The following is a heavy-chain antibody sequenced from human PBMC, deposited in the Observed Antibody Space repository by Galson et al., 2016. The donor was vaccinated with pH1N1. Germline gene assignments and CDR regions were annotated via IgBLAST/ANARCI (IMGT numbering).Heavy chain of an antibody. CDR2: LYPGGSA. Sequence: SLRLSCAASGLSVSGNYMTWVRQAPGKGLEWVASLYPGGSAYYPESVKGRFSISRDDFKNTLYLQMNSLRAGDTAFYYCARDSAKHYHSPHGYHYGRGWFDPWGQGALVTVSS. D-gene: IGHD3-22*01. J-gene: IGHJ5*02. CDR1: GLSVSGNY. CDR3: ARDSAKHYHSPHGYHYGRGWFDP. V-gene: IGHV3-53*01.